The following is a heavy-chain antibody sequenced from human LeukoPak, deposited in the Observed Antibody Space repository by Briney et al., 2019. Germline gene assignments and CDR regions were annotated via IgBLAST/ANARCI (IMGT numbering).Heavy chain of an antibody. CDR3: ARDTAVWFGVDY. D-gene: IGHD3-10*01. J-gene: IGHJ4*02. CDR1: GFTFSSYS. V-gene: IGHV3-21*01. CDR2: ISSSSSYI. Sequence: PGGSLRLSCAASGFTFSSYSMSWVRQAPGKGLEWVSSISSSSSYIYYADSVKGRFTISRDNAKNSLYLQMNSLRAEDTAVYYCARDTAVWFGVDYWGQGTLVTVSS.